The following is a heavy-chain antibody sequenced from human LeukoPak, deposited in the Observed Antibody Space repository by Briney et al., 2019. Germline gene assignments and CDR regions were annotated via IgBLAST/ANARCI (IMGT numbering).Heavy chain of an antibody. D-gene: IGHD5-24*01. CDR1: GYTLTELS. Sequence: ASVTVSCTVSGYTLTELSMHWVRQAPGKGLEWMGGFDPEDGETIYAQKFQGRVTMTEDTSTDTAYMELSSLRSGDTAVYYCATASRDGYNLGAFDIWGQGTMVTVSS. J-gene: IGHJ3*02. CDR2: FDPEDGET. CDR3: ATASRDGYNLGAFDI. V-gene: IGHV1-24*01.